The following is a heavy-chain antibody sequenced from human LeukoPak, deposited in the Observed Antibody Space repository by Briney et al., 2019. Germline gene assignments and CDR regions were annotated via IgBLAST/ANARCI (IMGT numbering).Heavy chain of an antibody. J-gene: IGHJ5*02. CDR2: IIPIFGTA. V-gene: IGHV1-69*01. Sequence: SVKVSCTASGGTFSSYAISWVRQAPGQGLEWMGGIIPIFGTANYAQKFQGRVTITADESTSTAYMELSSLRSEDTAVYYCAREARIAAAGPPDWFDPWGQGTLVTVSS. CDR3: AREARIAAAGPPDWFDP. D-gene: IGHD6-13*01. CDR1: GGTFSSYA.